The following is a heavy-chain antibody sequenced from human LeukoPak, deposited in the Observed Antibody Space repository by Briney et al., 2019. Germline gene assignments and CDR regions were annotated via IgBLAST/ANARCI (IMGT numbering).Heavy chain of an antibody. Sequence: SVKVSCKASGGTFSSYAISWVRQAPGQGLEWMGGIIPIFGTANYAQKFQGRVTITADESTSTAYMDLRSLRSDDTAVYYCARGPYGDYAADYWGQGTLVTVSS. D-gene: IGHD4-17*01. CDR3: ARGPYGDYAADY. CDR2: IIPIFGTA. CDR1: GGTFSSYA. V-gene: IGHV1-69*13. J-gene: IGHJ4*02.